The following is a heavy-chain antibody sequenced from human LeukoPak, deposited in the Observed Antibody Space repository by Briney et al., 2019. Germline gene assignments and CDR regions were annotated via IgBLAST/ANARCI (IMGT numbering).Heavy chain of an antibody. CDR1: GFTFSSYA. CDR3: ARDDYGGNPHDAFDI. Sequence: GGSLRLSCAASGFTFSSYAMSWVRQAPGKGLEWVSAISGSGGSTYYADSVKGRFTISRDNSKNTLYLQMNSLRADDTAVYYCARDDYGGNPHDAFDIWGQGTMVTVSS. J-gene: IGHJ3*02. V-gene: IGHV3-23*01. CDR2: ISGSGGST. D-gene: IGHD4-23*01.